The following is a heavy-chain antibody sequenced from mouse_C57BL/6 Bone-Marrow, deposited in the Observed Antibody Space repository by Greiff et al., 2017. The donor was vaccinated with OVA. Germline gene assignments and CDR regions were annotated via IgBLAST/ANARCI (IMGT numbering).Heavy chain of an antibody. CDR1: GYSFTGYY. CDR2: INPSTGGT. Sequence: VQLQQSGPELVTPGASVKISCKASGYSFTGYYMHWVKQSSEKSLEWIGEINPSTGGTSYNQKFKGKATLTVDKSSSTAYMQLKSLTSEDSAVYYCARGLLRYFDVWGTGTTVTVSS. V-gene: IGHV1-43*01. J-gene: IGHJ1*03. D-gene: IGHD2-3*01. CDR3: ARGLLRYFDV.